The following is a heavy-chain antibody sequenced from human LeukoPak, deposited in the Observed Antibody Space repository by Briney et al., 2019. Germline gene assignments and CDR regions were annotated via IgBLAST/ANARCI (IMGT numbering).Heavy chain of an antibody. D-gene: IGHD3-10*01. V-gene: IGHV4-39*01. J-gene: IGHJ4*02. CDR1: GGSVSSTTYY. CDR2: INYSGST. Sequence: ETLSLTCTVSGGSVSSTTYYWSGIRQPPGKGLEWIASINYSGSTYYNPSLKSRVTISVDTSENQFSLKLSSVTAADTAVYYCARYVVYGSGKYYFDYWGQGTLDTVSS. CDR3: ARYVVYGSGKYYFDY.